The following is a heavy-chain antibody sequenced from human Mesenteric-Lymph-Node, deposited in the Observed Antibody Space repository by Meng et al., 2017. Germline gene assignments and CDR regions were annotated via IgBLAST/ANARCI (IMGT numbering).Heavy chain of an antibody. CDR2: ISAYNGNT. CDR1: GYTFTSNG. Sequence: QVQLGQAGAEVKKPGASGKGSCKASGYTFTSNGISWVRQAPGQGLEWMGWISAYNGNTNYAQKLQGRVTMTTDTSTSTAYMELRSLRSDDTAVYYCARDRLSYDSSGYYYVNWFDPWGQGTLVTVSS. D-gene: IGHD3-22*01. CDR3: ARDRLSYDSSGYYYVNWFDP. J-gene: IGHJ5*02. V-gene: IGHV1-18*01.